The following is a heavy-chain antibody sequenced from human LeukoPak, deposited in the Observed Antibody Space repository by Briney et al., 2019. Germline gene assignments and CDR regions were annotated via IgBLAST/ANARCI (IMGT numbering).Heavy chain of an antibody. J-gene: IGHJ6*02. V-gene: IGHV4-34*01. CDR2: INHGGRT. CDR1: AGSFTGHY. CDR3: ARRTATGGYYGMDV. Sequence: SQTLSLTYALYAGSFTGHYWGWIRHHPGKGQECLWEINHGGRTYSNPSLKSRVTISVDTPKNQCSLKLSSVTAADTAVYYCARRTATGGYYGMDVWGQGTTVTVS. D-gene: IGHD7-27*01.